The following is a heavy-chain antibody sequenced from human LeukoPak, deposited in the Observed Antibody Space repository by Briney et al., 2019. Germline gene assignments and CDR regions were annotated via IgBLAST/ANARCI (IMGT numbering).Heavy chain of an antibody. CDR1: GYRFSSVG. J-gene: IGHJ5*02. D-gene: IGHD1-1*01. CDR3: VRDNWNEFDP. CDR2: VSTYNSET. Sequence: ASAKVSCKASGYRFSSVGISWVRQAPGQGLEWIGWVSTYNSETNYAPKFQARVTMTKDTSTSTVFLEMWSLRADDTAVYYCVRDNWNEFDPWGQGTLVTVPS. V-gene: IGHV1-18*01.